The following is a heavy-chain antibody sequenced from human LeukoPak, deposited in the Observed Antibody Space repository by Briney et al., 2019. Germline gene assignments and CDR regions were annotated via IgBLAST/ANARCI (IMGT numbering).Heavy chain of an antibody. Sequence: GGSLRLSCAASGFIFSSYWMHWVRQGPGKGLVWVSCIKTDGSSTSYADSVKGRFTISRDNAKNTLYLQVNSLRAEDTAVYYCARAYDRNYDAFDIWGQGTMVTVSS. CDR1: GFIFSSYW. D-gene: IGHD1-14*01. J-gene: IGHJ3*02. V-gene: IGHV3-74*01. CDR3: ARAYDRNYDAFDI. CDR2: IKTDGSST.